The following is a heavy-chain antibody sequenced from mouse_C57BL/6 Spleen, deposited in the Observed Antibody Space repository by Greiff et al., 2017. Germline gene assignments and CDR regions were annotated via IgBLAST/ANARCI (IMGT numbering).Heavy chain of an antibody. CDR1: GFTFSDYG. CDR2: ISNLAYSI. Sequence: EVNLVESGGGLVQPGGSLKLSCAASGFTFSDYGMAWVRQAPRKGPEWVAFISNLAYSIYYADTVKGRFTISRENAKNTLYLEMSSLRSEDTAMYYCARHGGYDYGFAYWGQGTLVTVSA. D-gene: IGHD2-4*01. J-gene: IGHJ3*01. CDR3: ARHGGYDYGFAY. V-gene: IGHV5-15*01.